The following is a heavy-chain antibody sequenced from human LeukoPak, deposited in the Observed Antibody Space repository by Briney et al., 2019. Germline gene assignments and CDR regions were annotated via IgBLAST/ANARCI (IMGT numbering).Heavy chain of an antibody. J-gene: IGHJ4*02. V-gene: IGHV4-39*07. CDR2: IYYSGST. D-gene: IGHD2-21*02. Sequence: SETLSLTCAVYGGSFNIYYWGWIRQPPGKGLEWIGSIYYSGSTYYNPSLKGRVTISVDTSKNQFSLKLSSVTAADTAVYYCARGSRDIVVVTANRGAFDYWGQGTLVTVSS. CDR3: ARGSRDIVVVTANRGAFDY. CDR1: GGSFNIYY.